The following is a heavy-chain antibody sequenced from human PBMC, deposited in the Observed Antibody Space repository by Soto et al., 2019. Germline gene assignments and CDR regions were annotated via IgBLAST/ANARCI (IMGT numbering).Heavy chain of an antibody. Sequence: PSETLSLTCTVSGGSVNSYRYYWSWIRQPPGKRLEWIGSLYYSGSTNYNPSLKSRVTISVDTSKNQFSLRLSSVTAADTAVYFCARESRGFSSSGGLDVWGQGTTVTVSS. CDR3: ARESRGFSSSGGLDV. V-gene: IGHV4-61*01. J-gene: IGHJ6*02. D-gene: IGHD3-10*01. CDR2: LYYSGST. CDR1: GGSVNSYRYY.